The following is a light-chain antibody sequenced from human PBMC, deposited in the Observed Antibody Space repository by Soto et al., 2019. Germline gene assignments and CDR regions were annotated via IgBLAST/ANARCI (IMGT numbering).Light chain of an antibody. Sequence: QSVLTQPASVSGSPGQSITISCTGTSSDVGGYNYVSWYQQHSGKAPKLMIYDVSNRPSGVSNRFSGSKSGNTASLTISGLQAEDEADYYCGSYASSSTLYVCGTGTKVTVL. CDR3: GSYASSSTLYV. J-gene: IGLJ1*01. CDR1: SSDVGGYNY. CDR2: DVS. V-gene: IGLV2-14*01.